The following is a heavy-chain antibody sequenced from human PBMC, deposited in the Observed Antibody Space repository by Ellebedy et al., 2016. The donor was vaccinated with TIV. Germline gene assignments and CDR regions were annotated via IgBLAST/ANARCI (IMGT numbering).Heavy chain of an antibody. D-gene: IGHD4-17*01. V-gene: IGHV3-74*01. J-gene: IGHJ6*02. CDR1: GFTFSDYW. Sequence: PGGSLRLSCAASGFTFSDYWMHWVRQVPGKGLVWVSRIKSDGTTTNYAGSVKGRFTISRDNAKNTLYLQMNSLRAEDTATYYCGRALEVNGDENYYYYALDVWGHGTTVTVSS. CDR2: IKSDGTTT. CDR3: GRALEVNGDENYYYYALDV.